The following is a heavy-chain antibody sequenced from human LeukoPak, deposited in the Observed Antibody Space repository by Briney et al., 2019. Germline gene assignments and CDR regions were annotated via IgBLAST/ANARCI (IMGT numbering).Heavy chain of an antibody. J-gene: IGHJ4*02. Sequence: ASVKVSCKASQYTFTRYYIHCVRQAPGQGLEWMGIINPSRGNSAYAQMFQGRLTMPRDTSTSTVYMDLSSLRSEGTAVYYCARPPRAGTGYFDYWGQGTLVTVSS. D-gene: IGHD6-19*01. CDR1: QYTFTRYY. CDR2: INPSRGNS. V-gene: IGHV1-46*01. CDR3: ARPPRAGTGYFDY.